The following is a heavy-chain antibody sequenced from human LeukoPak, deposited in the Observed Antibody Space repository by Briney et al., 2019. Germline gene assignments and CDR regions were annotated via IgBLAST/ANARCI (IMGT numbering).Heavy chain of an antibody. J-gene: IGHJ6*02. CDR2: INPSGGST. D-gene: IGHD6-13*01. CDR3: GTIAAAGTDYYYYGMDV. V-gene: IGHV1-46*01. Sequence: ASVKVSCKAPGYTFTSYYMHWVRQAPGQGLEWMGIINPSGGSTSYAQKFQGRVTMTRDTSTSTVYMELSSLRSEDTAVYYCGTIAAAGTDYYYYGMDVWGQGTTVTVSS. CDR1: GYTFTSYY.